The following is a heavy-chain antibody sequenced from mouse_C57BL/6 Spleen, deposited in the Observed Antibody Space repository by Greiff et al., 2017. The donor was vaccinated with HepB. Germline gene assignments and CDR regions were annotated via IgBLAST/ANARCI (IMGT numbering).Heavy chain of an antibody. CDR2: IYPGSGNT. V-gene: IGHV1-76*01. CDR3: ARSSLLYYCRDYCDY. Sequence: VQLQQSGAELVRPGASVKLSCKASGYTFTDYYINWVKQRPGQGLEWIARIYPGSGNTYYNEKFKGKATLTAETSSSTAYMQLSSLTSADSAVYFCARSSLLYYCRDYCDYWVQGTTLTVSS. D-gene: IGHD1-1*01. J-gene: IGHJ2*01. CDR1: GYTFTDYY.